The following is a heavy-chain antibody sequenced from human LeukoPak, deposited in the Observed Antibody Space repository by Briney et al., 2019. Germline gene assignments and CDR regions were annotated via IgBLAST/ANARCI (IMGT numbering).Heavy chain of an antibody. Sequence: GGSLRLSCAASGFTFSSYTMNWVRQAPGKGLEWVSIISSGSSYIHYADSVKGRFTISRDNAKNSLYLQMNSLRAEDTAVYYCATLLRDIVVVPDAPFDYWGQGTLVTVSS. CDR3: ATLLRDIVVVPDAPFDY. J-gene: IGHJ4*02. CDR1: GFTFSSYT. V-gene: IGHV3-21*04. CDR2: ISSGSSYI. D-gene: IGHD2-2*01.